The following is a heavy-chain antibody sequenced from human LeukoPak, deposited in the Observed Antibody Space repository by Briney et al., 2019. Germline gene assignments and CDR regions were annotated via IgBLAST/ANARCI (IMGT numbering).Heavy chain of an antibody. D-gene: IGHD3-22*01. Sequence: ASVKVPCKASGYTFTGYYMHWVRQAPGQGLEWMGRINPNSGGTNYAQKFQGRVTMTRDTSISTAYMELSRLRSDDTAVYYCARTEYYYDSSGQANWFDPWGQGTLVTVSS. J-gene: IGHJ5*02. CDR1: GYTFTGYY. CDR2: INPNSGGT. V-gene: IGHV1-2*06. CDR3: ARTEYYYDSSGQANWFDP.